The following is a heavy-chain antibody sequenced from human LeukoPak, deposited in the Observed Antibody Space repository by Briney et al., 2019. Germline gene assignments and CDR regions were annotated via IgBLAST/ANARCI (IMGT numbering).Heavy chain of an antibody. CDR3: AKRGIAAAASFDY. CDR2: IFGSGDHT. CDR1: GITASNNY. Sequence: GGSLRLSCAASGITASNNYMTWVRQAPGKGLEWVSTIFGSGDHTYYADSVKGRFTISRDSSKNTLYLQMNSLRADDTAVYYCAKRGIAAAASFDYWGQGTLVSVSS. D-gene: IGHD6-13*01. J-gene: IGHJ4*02. V-gene: IGHV3-23*01.